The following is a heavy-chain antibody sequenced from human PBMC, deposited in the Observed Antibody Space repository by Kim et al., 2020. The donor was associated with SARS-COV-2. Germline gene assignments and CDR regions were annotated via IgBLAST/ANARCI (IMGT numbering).Heavy chain of an antibody. V-gene: IGHV3-11*04. CDR1: GFTFSDYY. CDR2: ISSSGSTI. CDR3: ARVRGYCSSTSCPDAFDI. J-gene: IGHJ3*02. D-gene: IGHD2-2*01. Sequence: GGSLRLSCAASGFTFSDYYMSWIRQAPGKGLEWVSYISSSGSTIYYADSVKGRFTISRDNAKNSLYLQMNSLRAEDTAVYYCARVRGYCSSTSCPDAFDIWGQGTMVTVSS.